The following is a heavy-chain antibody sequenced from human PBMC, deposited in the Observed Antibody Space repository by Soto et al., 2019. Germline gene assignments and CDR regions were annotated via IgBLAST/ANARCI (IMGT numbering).Heavy chain of an antibody. CDR1: GCTFSSYA. J-gene: IGHJ4*02. V-gene: IGHV1-69*13. CDR3: ATPSPGYYYDSSGQFDY. Sequence: SVKVSCKASGCTFSSYAISWVRQAPGQGLEWMGGIIPIFGTANYAQKFQGRVTITADESTSTAYMELSSLRSEETAVYYSATPSPGYYYDSSGQFDYWGQGTLVTVSS. CDR2: IIPIFGTA. D-gene: IGHD3-22*01.